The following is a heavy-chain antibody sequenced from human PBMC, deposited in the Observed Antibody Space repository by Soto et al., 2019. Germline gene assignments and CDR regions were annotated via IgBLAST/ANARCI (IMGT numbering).Heavy chain of an antibody. CDR3: ARESYDWNDVAAFDI. J-gene: IGHJ3*02. CDR1: GFTFGSYV. V-gene: IGHV3-64*01. D-gene: IGHD1-20*01. Sequence: EVQLVESGGGLVQPGGSLRLSCAASGFTFGSYVMHWVRQAPGKGLEYVSGISSNGGSTYYANSVKGRFTISRDNSKNTMSLQMGSLRPEDMALYYGARESYDWNDVAAFDIWGQGTVVTVTS. CDR2: ISSNGGST.